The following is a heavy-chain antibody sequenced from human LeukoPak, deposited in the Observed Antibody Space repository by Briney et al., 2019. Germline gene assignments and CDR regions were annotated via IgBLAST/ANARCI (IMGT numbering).Heavy chain of an antibody. J-gene: IGHJ4*02. CDR3: AREKVRVVVAALDY. V-gene: IGHV3-33*01. Sequence: PGGSLRLSCAASGFTFSSYGMHWVRQAPGKGLVWVAVIWYDGSNKYYADSVKGRFTISRDNSKNTLYLQMNSLRAEDTAVYYCAREKVRVVVAALDYWGQGTLVTVSS. CDR2: IWYDGSNK. CDR1: GFTFSSYG. D-gene: IGHD2-15*01.